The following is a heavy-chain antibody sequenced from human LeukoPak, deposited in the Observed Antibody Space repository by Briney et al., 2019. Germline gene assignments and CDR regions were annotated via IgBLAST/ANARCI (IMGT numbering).Heavy chain of an antibody. Sequence: GASVKVSCKASGGTFSSYAISWVRQAPGQGLEWMGGIIPIFGTANYAQKFQGRVTITADKSTSTAYMELSSLRSKDTAVYYCARIPYCSSTSCYAGQYNWFDPWGQGTLVTVSS. D-gene: IGHD2-2*01. CDR3: ARIPYCSSTSCYAGQYNWFDP. V-gene: IGHV1-69*06. J-gene: IGHJ5*02. CDR2: IIPIFGTA. CDR1: GGTFSSYA.